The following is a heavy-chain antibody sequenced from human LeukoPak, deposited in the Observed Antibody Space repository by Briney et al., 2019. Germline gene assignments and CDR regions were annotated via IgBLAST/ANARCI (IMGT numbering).Heavy chain of an antibody. CDR3: ARVPLGLWSGENYFDY. V-gene: IGHV1-2*06. Sequence: ASVKVSCKASGYTFTGYYMHWVRQAPGQGLEWMGRINPNSGGTNYAQKFQGRVTMTRDTSISTAYMELSRLRSDDTAVYYCARVPLGLWSGENYFDYWGQGTLVTVSS. CDR1: GYTFTGYY. D-gene: IGHD3-10*01. J-gene: IGHJ4*02. CDR2: INPNSGGT.